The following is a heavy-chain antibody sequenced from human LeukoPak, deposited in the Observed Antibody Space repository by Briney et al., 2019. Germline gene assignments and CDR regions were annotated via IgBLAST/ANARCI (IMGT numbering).Heavy chain of an antibody. D-gene: IGHD5-18*01. CDR3: ARGALRGYTFGPFFDY. CDR1: GDSISPYH. Sequence: PSETLSLTCTVSGDSISPYHWVWIRQPPGKGLEWLAYVHYTGSTTYNSSLEGRLTISLDTSKKQFSLKLRSMTAADTAVYYCARGALRGYTFGPFFDYWGQGTLVTVSS. V-gene: IGHV4-59*01. CDR2: VHYTGST. J-gene: IGHJ4*02.